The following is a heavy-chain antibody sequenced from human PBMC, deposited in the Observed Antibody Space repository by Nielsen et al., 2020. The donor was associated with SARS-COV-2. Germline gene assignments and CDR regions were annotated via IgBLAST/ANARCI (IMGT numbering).Heavy chain of an antibody. V-gene: IGHV1-18*01. J-gene: IGHJ6*02. CDR3: AADPGYDILTGLDYYYYGMDV. CDR1: GYTFTSYG. D-gene: IGHD3-9*01. Sequence: ASVKVSCKASGYTFTSYGISWVRQAPGQGLEWMGWISAYNGNTNYAQKFQERVTITRDMSTSTAYMELSSLRSEDTAVYYCAADPGYDILTGLDYYYYGMDVWGQGTTVTVSS. CDR2: ISAYNGNT.